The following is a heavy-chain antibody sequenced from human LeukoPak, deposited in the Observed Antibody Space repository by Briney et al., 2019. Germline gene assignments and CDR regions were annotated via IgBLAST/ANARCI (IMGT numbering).Heavy chain of an antibody. J-gene: IGHJ4*02. D-gene: IGHD3-10*01. CDR3: GKDMARIYYYGSGEIDY. CDR1: GFPSSRHG. V-gene: IGHV3-30*18. Sequence: PGRSLRLSCAASGFPSSRHGMHWVRQVPGKGLEWLAVISYDGSNKAYADSVKGRFTISRDNSNNTLHLQMNSLRAEDTAVYYCGKDMARIYYYGSGEIDYWGQGTLVTVSS. CDR2: ISYDGSNK.